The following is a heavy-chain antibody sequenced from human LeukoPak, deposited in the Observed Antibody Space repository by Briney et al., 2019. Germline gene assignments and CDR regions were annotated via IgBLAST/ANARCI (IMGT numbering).Heavy chain of an antibody. CDR3: ARGLDSSNGMDV. CDR2: IWYDGSNK. D-gene: IGHD2-2*03. J-gene: IGHJ6*04. CDR1: GFTFSSYG. V-gene: IGHV3-33*01. Sequence: PGGSLRLSCAASGFTFSSYGMHWVRQAPGKGLEWVAVIWYDGSNKYYADPVKGRFTISRDNSKNTLYLQMNSLRAEDTAVYYCARGLDSSNGMDVWGKGTTVTVSS.